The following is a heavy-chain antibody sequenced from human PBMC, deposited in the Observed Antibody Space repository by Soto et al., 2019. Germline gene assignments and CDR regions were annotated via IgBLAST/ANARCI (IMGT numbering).Heavy chain of an antibody. V-gene: IGHV3-7*03. D-gene: IGHD2-8*01. J-gene: IGHJ3*02. Sequence: PGGSLRLSCVGSGFTFSSHWMSWVRQAPGKGLEWVANISPDGSAMSYVDSVQDRFTITRDNAKNTLYLQMNSLRAEDTAVYYCAKVGGDIVLMVYAHDAFDIWGQGTMVTVSS. CDR2: ISPDGSAM. CDR1: GFTFSSHW. CDR3: AKVGGDIVLMVYAHDAFDI.